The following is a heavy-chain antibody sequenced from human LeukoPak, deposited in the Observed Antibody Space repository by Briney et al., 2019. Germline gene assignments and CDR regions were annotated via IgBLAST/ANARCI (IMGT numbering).Heavy chain of an antibody. CDR1: GDSITSGGQY. Sequence: SETLSLTCTVSGDSITSGGQYWNWLRQRPGKGLEWIAYIYNGVTTYYNLSLRSRVTVSADTSKNQFSLTVNSVTAADTADYYCAGHKRAQQLMHDSSFDPWGQGTLVTVSS. CDR3: AGHKRAQQLMHDSSFDP. J-gene: IGHJ5*02. CDR2: IYNGVTT. V-gene: IGHV4-31*03. D-gene: IGHD6-13*01.